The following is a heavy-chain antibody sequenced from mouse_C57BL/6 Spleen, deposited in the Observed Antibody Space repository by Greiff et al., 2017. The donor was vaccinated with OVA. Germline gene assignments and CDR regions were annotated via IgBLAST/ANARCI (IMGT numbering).Heavy chain of an antibody. CDR2: ISSGGDYI. D-gene: IGHD1-1*01. V-gene: IGHV5-9-1*02. CDR1: GFTFSSYA. J-gene: IGHJ3*01. Sequence: DVMLVESGEGLVKPGGSLKLSCAASGFTFSSYAMSWVRQTPEKRLEWVAYISSGGDYIYYADPVKGRFTISRDNARHTLYLQMSSLKSEDTAMYYGTREEGDYYGSESSWFAYWGQGTLVTVSA. CDR3: TREEGDYYGSESSWFAY.